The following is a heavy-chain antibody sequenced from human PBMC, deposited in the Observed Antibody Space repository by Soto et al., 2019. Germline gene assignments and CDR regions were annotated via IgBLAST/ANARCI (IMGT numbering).Heavy chain of an antibody. CDR3: ARDLNWAFDY. J-gene: IGHJ4*02. Sequence: EVQLVESGGALVQPGGSLRLSCGASGFSFSSYTMNWVRQAPGKGLEWISYISSDSTARVYADSVQGRFTISRDNAKNSLYLQMNSLRDEDTAVYYCARDLNWAFDYWGQGTLVTVSS. CDR1: GFSFSSYT. D-gene: IGHD7-27*01. CDR2: ISSDSTAR. V-gene: IGHV3-48*02.